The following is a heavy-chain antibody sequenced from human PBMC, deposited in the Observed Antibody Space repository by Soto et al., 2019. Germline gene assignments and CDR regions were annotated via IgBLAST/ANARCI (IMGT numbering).Heavy chain of an antibody. CDR3: ARGAAKYYFDY. V-gene: IGHV1-2*04. J-gene: IGHJ4*02. CDR2: INLNSGGT. D-gene: IGHD2-15*01. Sequence: VASVKVSCKASEYTFTAYYMDWVRQAPGQGLEWMGRINLNSGGTKYAQKFQGWVTLTRDTSSNTAYMEVSRLRSDDTAVYYCARGAAKYYFDYWGQGTLVTVSS. CDR1: EYTFTAYY.